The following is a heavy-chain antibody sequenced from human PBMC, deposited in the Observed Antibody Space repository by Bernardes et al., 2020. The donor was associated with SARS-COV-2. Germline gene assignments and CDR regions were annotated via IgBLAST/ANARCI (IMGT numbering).Heavy chain of an antibody. Sequence: ASVKVSCKASGYTFPSHGITWVRQAPGQGLEWLGWISAYTGHTYYVQKLQGRVALTTYTARSTAYMELRSLTSDDTAVYFCARDWGTTIAARPGPSDYWGQGTLVTVSS. CDR2: ISAYTGHT. V-gene: IGHV1-18*04. CDR1: GYTFPSHG. D-gene: IGHD6-6*01. CDR3: ARDWGTTIAARPGPSDY. J-gene: IGHJ4*02.